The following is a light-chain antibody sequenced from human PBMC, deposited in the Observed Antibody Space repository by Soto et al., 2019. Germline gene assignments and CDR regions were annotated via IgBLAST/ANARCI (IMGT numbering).Light chain of an antibody. V-gene: IGLV1-40*01. J-gene: IGLJ1*01. CDR3: QSYDDSLSVHYV. Sequence: QSVLPQPPSLSGVPGQRVTISCTGSSSNIGSTYDVQWYQQLPGTAPKLLIHGNTDRPSGVPDRFSGSKSGTSASLAITGLQADDEADYYCQSYDDSLSVHYVFGTGTKVTVL. CDR1: SSNIGSTYD. CDR2: GNT.